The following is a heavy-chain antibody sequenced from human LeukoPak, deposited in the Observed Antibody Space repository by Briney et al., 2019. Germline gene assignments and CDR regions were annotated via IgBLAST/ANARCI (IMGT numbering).Heavy chain of an antibody. V-gene: IGHV3-30*18. D-gene: IGHD1-26*01. J-gene: IGHJ4*02. Sequence: GGSLRLSCAASGFTFSSYGMHWVRQAPGKGLEWVAVISYDGSNKYYADSMKGRFTISRDNSKNTLYLQMNSLRAEDTAVYYCAKETMGAPFDYWGQGTLVTVSS. CDR3: AKETMGAPFDY. CDR2: ISYDGSNK. CDR1: GFTFSSYG.